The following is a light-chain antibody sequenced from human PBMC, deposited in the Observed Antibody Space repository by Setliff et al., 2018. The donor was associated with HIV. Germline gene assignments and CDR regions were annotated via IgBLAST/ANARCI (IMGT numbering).Light chain of an antibody. V-gene: IGLV2-23*02. CDR2: DVS. CDR3: CSYAGSISWV. Sequence: QSVLTQPASVSGSPGQSITISCTGTNSDVGSYDLVSWYQQHPGKAPKFMIFDVSKRPSGVSNRFSGSKSGNTASLTISGLQPEDEADYYCCSYAGSISWVFGGGTK. CDR1: NSDVGSYDL. J-gene: IGLJ3*02.